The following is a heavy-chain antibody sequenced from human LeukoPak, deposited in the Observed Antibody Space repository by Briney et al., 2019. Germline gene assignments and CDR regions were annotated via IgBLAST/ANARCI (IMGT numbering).Heavy chain of an antibody. CDR3: ARDQAIFGDY. Sequence: ASVKVSCTASGYTFTGYYMHWVRQAPGQGLEWMGWINPNSVGTNYAQKFQGRVTMTRDTSISTAYMELSRLRSDDTAVYYCARDQAIFGDYWGQGTLVTVSS. V-gene: IGHV1-2*02. J-gene: IGHJ4*02. CDR1: GYTFTGYY. CDR2: INPNSVGT. D-gene: IGHD3-3*01.